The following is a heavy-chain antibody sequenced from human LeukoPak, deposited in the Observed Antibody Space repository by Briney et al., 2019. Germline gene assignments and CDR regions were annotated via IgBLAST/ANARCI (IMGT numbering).Heavy chain of an antibody. J-gene: IGHJ4*02. V-gene: IGHV1-69*01. CDR3: ARGRRGYSYGYCDY. CDR2: IIPIFGTA. Sequence: SVKVSCKASGGTFSSYAISWVRQAPGQGLEWMGGIIPIFGTANYAQKFQGRVTITADESTSTAYMELSSLRSEDTAVYYCARGRRGYSYGYCDYWGQGTLVTVSS. D-gene: IGHD5-18*01. CDR1: GGTFSSYA.